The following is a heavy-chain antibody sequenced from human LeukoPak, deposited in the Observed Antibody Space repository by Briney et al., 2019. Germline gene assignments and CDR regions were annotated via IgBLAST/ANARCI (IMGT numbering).Heavy chain of an antibody. CDR2: ISSDKNNK. Sequence: PGGSLRLSCAASGFTFSNYAMHWVRQAPGKGLDWVAIISSDKNNKYYADSVKGRFTISRDKSKNTLYLQMNSLRAEDTAVYYCAKDLDTAMANWGQGTLVTVSS. J-gene: IGHJ4*02. CDR1: GFTFSNYA. CDR3: AKDLDTAMAN. V-gene: IGHV3-30-3*01. D-gene: IGHD5-18*01.